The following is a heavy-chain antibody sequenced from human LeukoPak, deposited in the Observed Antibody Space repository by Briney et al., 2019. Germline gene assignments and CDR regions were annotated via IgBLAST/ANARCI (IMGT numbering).Heavy chain of an antibody. Sequence: SETLSLTCAVYGGSFSGYYWSWIRQPPGKGLVWIGEINHSGSTNYNPSLKSQVTISVDTSKNQFSLKLSSVTAADTAVYYCARVSYGGNSGINYYGMDVWGQGTTVTVSS. J-gene: IGHJ6*02. CDR1: GGSFSGYY. V-gene: IGHV4-34*01. CDR2: INHSGST. CDR3: ARVSYGGNSGINYYGMDV. D-gene: IGHD4-23*01.